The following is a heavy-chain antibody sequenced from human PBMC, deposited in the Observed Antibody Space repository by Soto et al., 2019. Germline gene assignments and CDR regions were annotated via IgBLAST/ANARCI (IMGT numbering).Heavy chain of an antibody. V-gene: IGHV6-1*01. J-gene: IGHJ6*02. CDR1: GDSVSSNSAA. CDR3: AKGDPNHYLYSSSSLFYYYGMDV. CDR2: TYYRSKWYN. D-gene: IGHD6-6*01. Sequence: SQTLSLTCAISGDSVSSNSAAWNWIRQSPSRGLEWLGRTYYRSKWYNDYAVSVKSRITINTDTSKNQFSLQLNTVTPEDTAVYYCAKGDPNHYLYSSSSLFYYYGMDVWGQGTTVTVSS.